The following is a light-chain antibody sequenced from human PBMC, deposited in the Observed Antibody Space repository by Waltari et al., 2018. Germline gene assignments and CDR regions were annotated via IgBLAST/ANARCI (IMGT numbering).Light chain of an antibody. J-gene: IGKJ4*01. V-gene: IGKV1-8*01. CDR1: QHIAGY. CDR2: AAS. Sequence: AIRMTQSPSSFPASTGDRVTITCRASQHIAGYLAWYQQKPEKAPKLLIYAASTLQSGVPSRFSGSGSGTDFTLTISCLQSEDFATYYCQQYYSDPLTFGGGTKVEIK. CDR3: QQYYSDPLT.